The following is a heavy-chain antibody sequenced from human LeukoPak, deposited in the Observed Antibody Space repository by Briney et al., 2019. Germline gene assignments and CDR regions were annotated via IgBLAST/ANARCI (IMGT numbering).Heavy chain of an antibody. CDR1: GFAFNTYA. D-gene: IGHD3-10*01. J-gene: IGHJ4*02. Sequence: PSGGSLRLSCAASGFAFNTYAMHWVRQAPGQGLEWVALIWHDGSHKFYSNSVRGQFTISRDNSKNTASLQMNNLRPEDTAVYYCAREIFGSGNYPDFWGQGTLVTVSS. CDR2: IWHDGSHK. CDR3: AREIFGSGNYPDF. V-gene: IGHV3-33*01.